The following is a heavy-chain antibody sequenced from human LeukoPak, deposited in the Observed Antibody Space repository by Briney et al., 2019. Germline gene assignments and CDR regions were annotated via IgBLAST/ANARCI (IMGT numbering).Heavy chain of an antibody. CDR1: GFTFSDYY. J-gene: IGHJ5*01. Sequence: GGSLRLSCAASGFTFSDYYMSWIRQAPGKGLEWVSYISSSGSTIYYADSVKGRFTMSRDKAKNSLYLQMNSLRADDTAVYYCARSLLWFGANLIWFDSWGQGTLVTVSS. D-gene: IGHD3-10*01. V-gene: IGHV3-11*04. CDR2: ISSSGSTI. CDR3: ARSLLWFGANLIWFDS.